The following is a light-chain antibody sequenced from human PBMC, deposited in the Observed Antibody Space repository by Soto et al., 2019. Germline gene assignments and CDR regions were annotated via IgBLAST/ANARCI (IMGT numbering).Light chain of an antibody. CDR2: GAS. J-gene: IGKJ1*01. Sequence: EIVMTQSPATLSVSPGERVTLSCRASQSVNSNLAWYQLKPGQAPRLLIYGASTRATGIPARISGSGSGTEFTLTISSLQSEDFAVYYCHQRQSWPRTFGQGT. CDR1: QSVNSN. CDR3: HQRQSWPRT. V-gene: IGKV3-15*01.